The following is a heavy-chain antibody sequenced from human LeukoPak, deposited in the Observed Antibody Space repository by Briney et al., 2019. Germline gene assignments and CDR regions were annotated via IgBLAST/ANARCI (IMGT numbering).Heavy chain of an antibody. CDR3: ASGVGAITLHAFDI. D-gene: IGHD1-26*01. CDR1: GYTLTELS. J-gene: IGHJ3*02. V-gene: IGHV1-24*01. Sequence: GASVKVSCKVSGYTLTELSMHWVRQAPGKGLEWMGGFDPEDGETIYAQKFQGRVTITADKSTSTAYMELSSLRSEDTAVYYCASGVGAITLHAFDIWGQGTMVTVSS. CDR2: FDPEDGET.